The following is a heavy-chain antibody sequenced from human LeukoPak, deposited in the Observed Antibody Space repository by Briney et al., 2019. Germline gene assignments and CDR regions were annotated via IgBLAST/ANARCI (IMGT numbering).Heavy chain of an antibody. CDR3: ARLRSKYWFDP. V-gene: IGHV3-48*03. J-gene: IGHJ5*02. CDR2: ITSSGNTM. CDR1: GSTFSSYE. Sequence: GGSLTLSCAASGSTFSSYEMNWVRQAPGKGLEWVSFITSSGNTMYYADSVKGRFTISRDNAKNSLYLQMNSLRADDTAVYYCARLRSKYWFDPWGQGTLVTVSS. D-gene: IGHD4-11*01.